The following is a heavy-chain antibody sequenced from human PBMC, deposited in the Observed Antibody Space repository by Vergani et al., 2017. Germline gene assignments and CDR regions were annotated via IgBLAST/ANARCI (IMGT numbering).Heavy chain of an antibody. J-gene: IGHJ4*02. V-gene: IGHV3-9*01. CDR2: ISWNSGSI. Sequence: EVQLVESGGGLVQPGRSLRLSCAASGFTFDDYAMHWVRQAPGKGLEWVSGISWNSGSIGYADSVKGRVTISRDNAKNSLYLQMNSLRAEDTALYYCAKVEYGGNTRGYFDYWGQGPLVTVSS. D-gene: IGHD4-23*01. CDR3: AKVEYGGNTRGYFDY. CDR1: GFTFDDYA.